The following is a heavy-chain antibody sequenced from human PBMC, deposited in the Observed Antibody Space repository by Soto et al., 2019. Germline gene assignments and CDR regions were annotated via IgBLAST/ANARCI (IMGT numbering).Heavy chain of an antibody. Sequence: GGSLRLSCAASGFTFSSYWMSWVRQAPGKGPEWVANIKQDGSEKYYVDSVKGRFTISRDNAKNSLYLEMNSLRAEDTAVYYCARESEDLTSNFDYWGQGTLVTVSS. V-gene: IGHV3-7*01. J-gene: IGHJ4*02. CDR1: GFTFSSYW. CDR3: ARESEDLTSNFDY. CDR2: IKQDGSEK.